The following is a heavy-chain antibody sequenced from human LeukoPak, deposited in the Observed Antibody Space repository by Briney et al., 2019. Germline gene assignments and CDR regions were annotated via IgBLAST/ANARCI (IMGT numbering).Heavy chain of an antibody. CDR2: ISAYNGNT. CDR1: GYTFTSYG. D-gene: IGHD5-24*01. CDR3: ARGRRDGYNSGYLIDY. J-gene: IGHJ4*02. Sequence: ASVKVSCKASGYTFTSYGISWVRQAPGQGLEWMGWISAYNGNTNYAQKLQGRVTMTTDTSTSTAYMELRSLRSDDTAVYYCARGRRDGYNSGYLIDYWGQGTLVIVSS. V-gene: IGHV1-18*01.